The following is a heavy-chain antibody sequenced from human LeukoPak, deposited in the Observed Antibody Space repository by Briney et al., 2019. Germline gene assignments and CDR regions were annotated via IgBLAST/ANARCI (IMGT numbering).Heavy chain of an antibody. CDR2: ISGNGGRT. Sequence: GGSLRLSCAASGFTFSSYGMSWVRQAPGKGLEWVSAISGNGGRTYYADSVKGRCTIPRDGSKNTLYLQMNSLRVEDTAVYYCARGLFLSGYLDAFDIWGQGTVVTVPS. D-gene: IGHD3-22*01. CDR3: ARGLFLSGYLDAFDI. J-gene: IGHJ3*02. CDR1: GFTFSSYG. V-gene: IGHV3-23*01.